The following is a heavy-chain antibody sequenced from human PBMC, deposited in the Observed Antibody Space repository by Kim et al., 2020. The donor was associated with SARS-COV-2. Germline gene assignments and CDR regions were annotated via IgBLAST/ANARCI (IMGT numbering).Heavy chain of an antibody. CDR1: GFTFDDYA. D-gene: IGHD3-9*01. Sequence: SLRLSCAASGFTFDDYAMHWVRQAPGKGLEWVSGISWNSGSIGYADSVKGRFTISRDNAKNSLYLQMNSLRAEDTALYYCAKDMTDDILTGYRYYYYYGMDVWGQGTTVTVSS. V-gene: IGHV3-9*01. J-gene: IGHJ6*02. CDR3: AKDMTDDILTGYRYYYYYGMDV. CDR2: ISWNSGSI.